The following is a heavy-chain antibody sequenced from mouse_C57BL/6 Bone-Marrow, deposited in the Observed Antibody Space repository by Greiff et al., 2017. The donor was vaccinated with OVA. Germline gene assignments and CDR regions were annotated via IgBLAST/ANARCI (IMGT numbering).Heavy chain of an antibody. V-gene: IGHV1-15*01. D-gene: IGHD1-1*01. Sequence: VQLQQSGAELVRPGASVTLSCKASGYTFTDYEMHWVKQTPVHGLEWIGAIDPETGGTAYNQKFKGKAILTADKSSSTAYMELRRLTSEDSAVYYCTRDYGSSYGYFDVWGTGTTVTVSS. CDR3: TRDYGSSYGYFDV. CDR1: GYTFTDYE. J-gene: IGHJ1*03. CDR2: IDPETGGT.